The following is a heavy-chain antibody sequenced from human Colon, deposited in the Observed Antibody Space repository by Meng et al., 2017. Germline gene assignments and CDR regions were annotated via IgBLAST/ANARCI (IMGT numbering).Heavy chain of an antibody. J-gene: IGHJ4*02. CDR3: AKTKWGYCGGGSGYPHS. V-gene: IGHV3-23*01. D-gene: IGHD2-15*01. CDR2: INNSGSRT. CDR1: GFTFSNYA. Sequence: GGSLRLSCEGSGFTFSNYAMSWVRQAPGKGLEWVSAINNSGSRTYYADSVKGRFTISRDNSKDTQYLQMDSLRADDTAVYYCAKTKWGYCGGGSGYPHSWGQGTLVTVSS.